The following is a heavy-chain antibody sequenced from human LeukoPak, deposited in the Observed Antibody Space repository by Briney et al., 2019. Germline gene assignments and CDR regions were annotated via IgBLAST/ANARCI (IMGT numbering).Heavy chain of an antibody. CDR1: GFTFSSYS. J-gene: IGHJ4*02. V-gene: IGHV3-21*01. CDR2: IGSSSSYI. Sequence: GGSLRLSCAASGFTFSSYSMNWVRQAPGKGLEWVSSIGSSSSYIYYADSVKGRFTISRDNAKNSLYLQMNSLRAEDTAVYYCARDVRRWLQFDYWGQGTLVTVSS. CDR3: ARDVRRWLQFDY. D-gene: IGHD5-24*01.